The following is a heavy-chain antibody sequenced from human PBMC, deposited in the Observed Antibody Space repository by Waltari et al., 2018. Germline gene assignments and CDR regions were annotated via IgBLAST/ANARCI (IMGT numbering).Heavy chain of an antibody. Sequence: QITLKESGPALVKPTQTLTLTCTFSGFSLNSGGVGVGWIRQPPGEAWEWLALIYWGDEKVYRPSLKSRLSITKDTTKNQVVLTMTDMDPVDTATYFCAHRRLGQWLSFDFWGPGILVAVSS. CDR1: GFSLNSGGVG. CDR2: IYWGDEK. CDR3: AHRRLGQWLSFDF. V-gene: IGHV2-5*02. D-gene: IGHD6-19*01. J-gene: IGHJ4*02.